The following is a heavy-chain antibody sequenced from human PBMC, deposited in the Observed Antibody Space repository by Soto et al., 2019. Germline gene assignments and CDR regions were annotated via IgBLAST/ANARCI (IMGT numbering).Heavy chain of an antibody. CDR1: GLSVITTEVG. Sequence: QVTLKESGPTLVKPTQTLTLTCTVSGLSVITTEVGVGWIRQPPGGALEWLALIYWDDERFYSPPLKSRLTITKATSENQVVLTMNNVDPVDTGTYYCAHLAPCFGTRCYYRGSYFDIWGQGILVIVSS. D-gene: IGHD2-2*01. CDR2: IYWDDER. V-gene: IGHV2-5*02. CDR3: AHLAPCFGTRCYYRGSYFDI. J-gene: IGHJ4*02.